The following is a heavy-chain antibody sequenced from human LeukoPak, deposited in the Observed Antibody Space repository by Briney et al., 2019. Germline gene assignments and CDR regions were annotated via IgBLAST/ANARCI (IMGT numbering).Heavy chain of an antibody. CDR3: ATVHRMATEAYYFDY. J-gene: IGHJ4*02. CDR2: FDPEDGET. D-gene: IGHD5-24*01. V-gene: IGHV1-24*01. CDR1: GYTLTELS. Sequence: ASVTVSCKVSGYTLTELSMHWVRQAPGKGLEWMGGFDPEDGETIYTQTFQGRVTMTEDTSTDTAYMELSSLRSEDTAVYYCATVHRMATEAYYFDYWGQGTLVTVSS.